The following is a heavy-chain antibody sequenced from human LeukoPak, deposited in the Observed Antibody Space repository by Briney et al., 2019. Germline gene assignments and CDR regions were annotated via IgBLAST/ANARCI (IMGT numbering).Heavy chain of an antibody. Sequence: PGGSLRLSCAASGFTFSNYGMNWVRQAPGRGLEWVAIISSDGSNKYHADSVKGRFTISRDNSKNMLFLQMNDLRAEDTAVYYCARDHLVTPGEELDYWGQGNLVTVSS. V-gene: IGHV3-30*03. J-gene: IGHJ4*02. CDR1: GFTFSNYG. CDR2: ISSDGSNK. D-gene: IGHD4-23*01. CDR3: ARDHLVTPGEELDY.